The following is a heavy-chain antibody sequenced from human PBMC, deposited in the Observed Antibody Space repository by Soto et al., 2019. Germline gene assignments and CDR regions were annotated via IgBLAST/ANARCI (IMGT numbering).Heavy chain of an antibody. D-gene: IGHD2-2*01. CDR1: GGTFSSYA. CDR3: ARAPGLGLGYCSSTSCQPFDY. V-gene: IGHV1-69*06. CDR2: IIPIFGTA. J-gene: IGHJ4*02. Sequence: SVKVSCKASGGTFSSYAISWVRQAPGQGLEWMGGIIPIFGTANYAQKFQGRVTITADKSTGTAYMELSSLRSEDTAVYYCARAPGLGLGYCSSTSCQPFDYWGQGTLVTVSS.